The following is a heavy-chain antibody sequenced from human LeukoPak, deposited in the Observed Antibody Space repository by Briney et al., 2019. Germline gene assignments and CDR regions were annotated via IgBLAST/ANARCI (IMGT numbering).Heavy chain of an antibody. CDR1: GFTFSSYW. J-gene: IGHJ4*02. CDR2: IKQDGSEK. CDR3: ARALWQQLVNY. Sequence: GGSLRLSCAASGFTFSSYWMSWVRQAPGKGLEWVANIKQDGSEKYYVDSVKGRFTISRDNAKNSPYLQMNSLRADDTAVYYCARALWQQLVNYWGQGTLVTVSS. D-gene: IGHD6-13*01. V-gene: IGHV3-7*01.